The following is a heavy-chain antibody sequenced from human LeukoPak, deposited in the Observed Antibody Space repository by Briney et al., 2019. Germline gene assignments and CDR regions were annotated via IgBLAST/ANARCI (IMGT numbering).Heavy chain of an antibody. V-gene: IGHV1-2*02. CDR2: INPNSGGT. D-gene: IGHD6-13*01. Sequence: ASVKVSCKASGYTFTGYYMHWVRQAPGQGLEWMGWINPNSGGTNYAQKFQGRVTMTRDTSISTAYMELSRLRSDDTAVYYCARASSRGIAAAGSSYWGQGTLVTVSS. J-gene: IGHJ4*02. CDR1: GYTFTGYY. CDR3: ARASSRGIAAAGSSY.